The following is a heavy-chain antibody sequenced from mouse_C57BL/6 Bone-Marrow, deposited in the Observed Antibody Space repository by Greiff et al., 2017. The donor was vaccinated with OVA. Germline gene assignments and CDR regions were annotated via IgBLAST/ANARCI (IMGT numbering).Heavy chain of an antibody. Sequence: VQLKESGGDLVKPGGSLKLSCAASGFTFSSYGMSWVRQTPEKRLGWVATISSGGSYTYYPDSVKGRFTISRDNAKNTLYLQMSSLKSEDTAMYYCARHGITTVVASYYFDYWGQGTTLTVSS. CDR1: GFTFSSYG. CDR3: ARHGITTVVASYYFDY. J-gene: IGHJ2*01. CDR2: ISSGGSYT. V-gene: IGHV5-6*01. D-gene: IGHD1-1*01.